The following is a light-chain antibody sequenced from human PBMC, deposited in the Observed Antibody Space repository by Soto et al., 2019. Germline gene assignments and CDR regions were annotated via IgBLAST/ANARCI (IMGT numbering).Light chain of an antibody. CDR2: KAS. Sequence: DIQMTQSPSTLSASVGDRVTITCRASQSISSWLAWYQQKPGKAPKLLIYKASSLESGVPSRFSGSGSGTEFTLTISSLQADDFATYYCQQFNTYSWTFGQGTKVDIK. CDR1: QSISSW. J-gene: IGKJ1*01. V-gene: IGKV1-5*03. CDR3: QQFNTYSWT.